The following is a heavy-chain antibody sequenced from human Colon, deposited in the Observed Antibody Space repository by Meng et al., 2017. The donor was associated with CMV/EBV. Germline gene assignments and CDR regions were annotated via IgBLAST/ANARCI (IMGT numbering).Heavy chain of an antibody. CDR3: ARAGDTVEVSDPLRDNYYYYGMDL. J-gene: IGHJ6*02. Sequence: GGSLRLSCKASGFTSSPYAVHWLRQAPGKGLEWVALIAFDGRTKYNTDSVKGRFTISRDSSKNTAYLQMSSLRGDDTAVYYCARAGDTVEVSDPLRDNYYYYGMDLWGQGTTVTVSS. CDR2: IAFDGRTK. D-gene: IGHD2-15*01. CDR1: GFTSSPYA. V-gene: IGHV3-30*04.